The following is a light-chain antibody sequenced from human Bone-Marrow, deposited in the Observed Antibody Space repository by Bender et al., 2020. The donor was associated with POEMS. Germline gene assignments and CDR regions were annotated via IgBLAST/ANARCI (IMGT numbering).Light chain of an antibody. Sequence: QSALTQPASVSGSPGQSITISCSGSSSDFGGHNSVSWYQQHPGKAPTLIIYDVNNRPSWVSNRFSGSKSGNTASLTISGLQADDEADYYCCSSAGGNILVFGGGTKLTVL. V-gene: IGLV2-23*02. J-gene: IGLJ2*01. CDR1: SSDFGGHNS. CDR3: CSSAGGNILV. CDR2: DVN.